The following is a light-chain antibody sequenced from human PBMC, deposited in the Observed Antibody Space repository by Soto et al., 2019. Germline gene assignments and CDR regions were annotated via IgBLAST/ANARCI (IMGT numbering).Light chain of an antibody. V-gene: IGKV3-20*01. Sequence: IVMTQSPDTLSLSPGERATLSCRASQTISTSLAWYQQRPGQAPRLLIFDASRKTFGVPDRFSGSGSGTDFTLTINRLEPEDFAVYFCQQYASSVTFGGGTKVEI. CDR1: QTISTS. CDR3: QQYASSVT. J-gene: IGKJ4*01. CDR2: DAS.